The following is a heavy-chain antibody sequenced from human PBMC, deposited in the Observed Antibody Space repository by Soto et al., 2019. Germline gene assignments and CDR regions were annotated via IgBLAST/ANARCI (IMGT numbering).Heavy chain of an antibody. CDR3: AGTTSHQWYYMDV. V-gene: IGHV6-1*01. CDR2: TYYRSRWYN. J-gene: IGHJ6*03. CDR1: GDSVSSNSAA. D-gene: IGHD1-7*01. Sequence: PSQTISLTCAISGDSVSSNSAAWNWIRLSPSRGLEWLARTYYRSRWYNDYAVSVRSRITVNPDTSKNQFSLQLTSVTPEDTAVYYCAGTTSHQWYYMDVWGKGTTVTVS.